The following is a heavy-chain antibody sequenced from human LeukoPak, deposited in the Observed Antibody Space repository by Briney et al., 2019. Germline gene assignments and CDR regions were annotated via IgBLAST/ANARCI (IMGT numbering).Heavy chain of an antibody. Sequence: GESLKISGKGSGYRFTSYWISWVRQMPGKGLGWMGKIDPSDACTSYSPSFQGHVTISADKSISTAYLQWSSLKASDNAMYYCARLLTPDWCDPWGQGTLVTVSS. D-gene: IGHD3-16*01. CDR2: IDPSDACT. J-gene: IGHJ5*02. CDR3: ARLLTPDWCDP. CDR1: GYRFTSYW. V-gene: IGHV5-10-1*01.